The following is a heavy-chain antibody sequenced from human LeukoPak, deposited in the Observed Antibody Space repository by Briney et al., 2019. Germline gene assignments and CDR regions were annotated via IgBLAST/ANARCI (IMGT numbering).Heavy chain of an antibody. Sequence: GGSLRLSCAASGFTFSSYAMSWVRQAPGKGLEWVSAISGSGGSTYYADSVKGRFTISRDNSKNTLYLQMNSLRAEDTAVYYCAKVRFTITMIVVGLGDAFDIWGQGTMVTVSS. J-gene: IGHJ3*02. V-gene: IGHV3-23*01. CDR2: ISGSGGST. D-gene: IGHD3-22*01. CDR1: GFTFSSYA. CDR3: AKVRFTITMIVVGLGDAFDI.